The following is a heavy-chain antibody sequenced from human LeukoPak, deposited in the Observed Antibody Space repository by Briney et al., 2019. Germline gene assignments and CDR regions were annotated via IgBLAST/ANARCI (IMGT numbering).Heavy chain of an antibody. D-gene: IGHD6-13*01. CDR3: GSVAAGEYFHH. J-gene: IGHJ1*01. CDR1: GGSISSSSYY. V-gene: IGHV4-61*05. Sequence: SETLSLTCTVSGGSISSSSYYWGWIRQPPGKGLEWIGYIYYSGSTNYNPSLKSRVTIAIDTSNNQFSLRVTSVTAADTAVYSCGSVAAGEYFHHWGQGSLVTVSS. CDR2: IYYSGST.